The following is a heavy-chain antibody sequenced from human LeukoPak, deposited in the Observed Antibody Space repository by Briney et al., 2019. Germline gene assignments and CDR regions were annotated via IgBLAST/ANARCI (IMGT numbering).Heavy chain of an antibody. CDR3: ARATITIFGVDYYYYYYMDV. CDR1: GGSISSGSYY. D-gene: IGHD3-3*01. CDR2: IYTSGST. V-gene: IGHV4-61*02. Sequence: SETLSLTCTVSGGSISSGSYYRSWIRQPAGKGLEWIGRIYTSGSTNYNPSLKSRVTISVDTSKNQFSLKLSSVTAADTAVYYCARATITIFGVDYYYYYYMDVWGEGTTVTVSS. J-gene: IGHJ6*03.